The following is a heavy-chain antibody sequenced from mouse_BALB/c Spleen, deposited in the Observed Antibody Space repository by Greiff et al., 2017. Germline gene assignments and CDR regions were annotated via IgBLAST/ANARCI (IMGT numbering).Heavy chain of an antibody. Sequence: VQLQQSGAELVKPGASVKLSCTASGFNIKDTYMHWVKQRPEQGLEWIGRIDPANGNTKYDPKFQGKATITADTSSNTAYLQLSSLTSEDTAVYSCARNPLYYDCDYYGLAYWGQGTSVTVSA. CDR3: ARNPLYYDCDYYGLAY. D-gene: IGHD2-4*01. V-gene: IGHV14-3*02. CDR2: IDPANGNT. CDR1: GFNIKDTY. J-gene: IGHJ4*01.